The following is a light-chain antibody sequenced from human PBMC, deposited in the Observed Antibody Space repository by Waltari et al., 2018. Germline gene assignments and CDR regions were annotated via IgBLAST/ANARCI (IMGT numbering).Light chain of an antibody. CDR1: QGISSR. Sequence: TCRASQGISSRLAWYQQKPGKAPKLLIYAASTLQSGVPSRFSGSGSGTEFTLIITTLQPEDFATYFCLQAYSFPRTFGQGTKLEIK. V-gene: IGKV1-12*01. CDR3: LQAYSFPRT. CDR2: AAS. J-gene: IGKJ2*01.